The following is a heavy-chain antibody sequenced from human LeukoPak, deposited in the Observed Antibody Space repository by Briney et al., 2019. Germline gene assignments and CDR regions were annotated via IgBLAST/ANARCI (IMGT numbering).Heavy chain of an antibody. CDR3: ARKVPNHYDFWSGYYRVEDAFDI. CDR1: GFTFDDYG. Sequence: GGSLRLSCAASGFTFDDYGMSWVRQAPGKGLEWVSGINWNGGSTGYADSVKGRFTISRDNAKISVYLQMHILRAEDTALYYCARKVPNHYDFWSGYYRVEDAFDIWGQGTMVTVSS. D-gene: IGHD3-3*01. J-gene: IGHJ3*02. CDR2: INWNGGST. V-gene: IGHV3-20*04.